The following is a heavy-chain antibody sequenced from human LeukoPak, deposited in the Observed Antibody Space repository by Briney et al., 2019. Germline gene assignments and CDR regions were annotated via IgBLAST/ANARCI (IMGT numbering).Heavy chain of an antibody. D-gene: IGHD6-13*01. Sequence: PGGSLRLSCAASGFTFSSYAMHWVRQAPGKGLEWVAVISYDGSNKYYADSVKGRFTISRDNSKNTLYLQMNSLRAEDTAVYYCAKDLGGSSWVYWGQGTLVTVSS. CDR1: GFTFSSYA. J-gene: IGHJ4*02. CDR3: AKDLGGSSWVY. CDR2: ISYDGSNK. V-gene: IGHV3-30-3*01.